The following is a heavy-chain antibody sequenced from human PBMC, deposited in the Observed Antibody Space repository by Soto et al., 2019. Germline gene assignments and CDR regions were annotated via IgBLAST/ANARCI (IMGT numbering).Heavy chain of an antibody. CDR2: IYHTGTT. D-gene: IGHD6-13*01. J-gene: IGHJ4*02. CDR3: ARRYSSSFDY. CDR1: GDSISSSSYF. V-gene: IGHV4-39*01. Sequence: PSETLSLTCTVSGDSISSSSYFWGWIRQPPGKGLEWIGSIYHTGTTYYNPSLKSPVIMSVDTSKNQFSLNLNSVTAADTAVYYCARRYSSSFDYWGQGTLVTVSS.